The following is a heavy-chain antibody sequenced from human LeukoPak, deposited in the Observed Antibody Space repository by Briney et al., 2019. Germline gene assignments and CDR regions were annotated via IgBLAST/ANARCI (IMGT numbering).Heavy chain of an antibody. CDR2: INHSGST. J-gene: IGHJ2*01. D-gene: IGHD1-26*01. V-gene: IGHV4-34*01. Sequence: SETLSLTCAVYGGSFSGYYWSWIRQPPGKGLEWIGEINHSGSTNYNPSLESRVTMSIDTSKNHFSLNLISLTTSDTALYFCAREPGPLYDLWGRGTLVTVSS. CDR3: AREPGPLYDL. CDR1: GGSFSGYY.